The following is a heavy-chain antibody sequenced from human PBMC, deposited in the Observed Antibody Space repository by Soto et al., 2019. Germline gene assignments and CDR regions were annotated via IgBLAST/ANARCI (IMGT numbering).Heavy chain of an antibody. V-gene: IGHV3-30*03. Sequence: QVQLVESGGGVVQPGRSLRLSCAASGFTFSSYGMHWVRQAPGKGLEWVAVISYDGSNKYYADSVKGRFTISRDNSKNPLYLQMNSLRAEDTAVYYCARDIASPILLGAFDIWGQGTMVTVSS. CDR2: ISYDGSNK. J-gene: IGHJ3*02. CDR3: ARDIASPILLGAFDI. D-gene: IGHD3-9*01. CDR1: GFTFSSYG.